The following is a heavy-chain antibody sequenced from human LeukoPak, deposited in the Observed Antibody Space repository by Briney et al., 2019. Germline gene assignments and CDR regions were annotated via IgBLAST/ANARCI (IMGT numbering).Heavy chain of an antibody. CDR1: GGTFSSYA. J-gene: IGHJ6*02. CDR3: ARGTTYYDFWSGYPPTEYYGMDV. CDR2: IIPIFGTA. V-gene: IGHV1-69*13. Sequence: SVKVSCTASGGTFSSYAISWVRQAPGQGLEWMGGIIPIFGTANYAQKFQGRVTITADESTSTAYMELSSLRSGDTAVYYCARGTTYYDFWSGYPPTEYYGMDVWGQGTTVTVSS. D-gene: IGHD3-3*01.